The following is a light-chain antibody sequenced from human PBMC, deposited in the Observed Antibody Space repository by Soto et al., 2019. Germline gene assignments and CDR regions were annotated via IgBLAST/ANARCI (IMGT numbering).Light chain of an antibody. CDR2: GAS. Sequence: EIVLTQSPGTLSLSPGERATLSCRASQSVSSRYLAWYQQKPGQAPRLLIYGASNRATGIPDRFSGSGSGTDFTLTISRLEPEDFAVYFCQQYRRSPPFTFGQGTKADIK. CDR3: QQYRRSPPFT. V-gene: IGKV3-20*01. J-gene: IGKJ3*01. CDR1: QSVSSRY.